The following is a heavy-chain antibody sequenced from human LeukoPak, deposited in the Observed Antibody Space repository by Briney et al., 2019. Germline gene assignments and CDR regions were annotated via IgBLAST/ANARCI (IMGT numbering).Heavy chain of an antibody. CDR1: GFTFSSYA. V-gene: IGHV3-23*01. J-gene: IGHJ3*02. Sequence: GGSLRLSCAASGFTFSSYAMSWVRQAPGKGREWVSAISGSGGSTYYADSVKGRFTISRDDSKNTLYLQMNSLRAEDTAVYYCAKDPSYDSSGTHDAFAIWGQGTMVTVSS. CDR3: AKDPSYDSSGTHDAFAI. CDR2: ISGSGGST. D-gene: IGHD3-22*01.